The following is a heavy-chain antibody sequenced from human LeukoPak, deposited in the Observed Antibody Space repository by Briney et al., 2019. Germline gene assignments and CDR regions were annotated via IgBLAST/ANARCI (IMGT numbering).Heavy chain of an antibody. CDR3: ARAVTEYYYYYMDV. CDR1: GYTFISYG. D-gene: IGHD5-18*01. J-gene: IGHJ6*03. V-gene: IGHV1-18*01. Sequence: ASVKVSCKASGYTFISYGISWVRQAPGQGLEWMGWISAYNGNTNYAQKLQGRVTMTTDTSTSTAYMELRSLRSDDTAMYYCARAVTEYYYYYMDVWGKGTTVTVSS. CDR2: ISAYNGNT.